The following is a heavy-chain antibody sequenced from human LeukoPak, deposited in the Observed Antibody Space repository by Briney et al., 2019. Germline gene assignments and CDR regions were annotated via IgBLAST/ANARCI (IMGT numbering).Heavy chain of an antibody. Sequence: GGSLRLSCTVSGLTFDTYGMSWVRQAPGKGLEWVSAISASGSNTHYADSVKGRVIISRDNSKNTLYLQMNSLRAEDTAVYYCARVLLGPLDYWGQGTLVTVSS. D-gene: IGHD3-10*01. V-gene: IGHV3-23*01. CDR3: ARVLLGPLDY. CDR1: GLTFDTYG. J-gene: IGHJ4*02. CDR2: ISASGSNT.